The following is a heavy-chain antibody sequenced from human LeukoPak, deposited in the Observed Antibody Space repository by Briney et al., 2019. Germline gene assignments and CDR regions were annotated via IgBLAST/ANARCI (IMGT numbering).Heavy chain of an antibody. J-gene: IGHJ4*02. Sequence: GGSLRLSCAVSGFTFSNYWMTWVRQAPGKGLELVANIKQDGSEKYYVDSVKGRFTISRDNAKNSLYLQMNSLRAEDTAVYYCARNQRRLDYWGQGTLVTVSS. CDR2: IKQDGSEK. V-gene: IGHV3-7*01. CDR1: GFTFSNYW. CDR3: ARNQRRLDY. D-gene: IGHD1-14*01.